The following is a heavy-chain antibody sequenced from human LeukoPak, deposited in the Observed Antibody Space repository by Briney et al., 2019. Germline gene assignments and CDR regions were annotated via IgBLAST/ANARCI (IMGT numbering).Heavy chain of an antibody. V-gene: IGHV1-8*01. D-gene: IGHD3-3*01. CDR2: MNPKSGNT. J-gene: IGHJ6*02. CDR3: ARGSFWSVNDGMDV. Sequence: ASVKVSCKASGYTFTSYDINWVRQATGQGLEWMGWMNPKSGNTGYAQKFQGRVTMTRNTSISTDYMELGSLRSEDTAVYYCARGSFWSVNDGMDVWGQGTTVTVSS. CDR1: GYTFTSYD.